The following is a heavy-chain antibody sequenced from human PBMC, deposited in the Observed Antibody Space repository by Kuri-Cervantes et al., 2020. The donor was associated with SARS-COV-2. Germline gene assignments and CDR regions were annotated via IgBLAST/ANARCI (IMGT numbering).Heavy chain of an antibody. CDR2: ITGSGVTS. J-gene: IGHJ4*02. CDR3: ARDVDY. Sequence: GGSLRLPCAASGFTFSSYAMSWVRQAPGKGLEWVSSITGSGVTSYYVDSVKGRSTISRDNSKNTVYLQMNSRRDDDTAVYYCARDVDYWGQGTLVTVSS. V-gene: IGHV3-23*01. CDR1: GFTFSSYA.